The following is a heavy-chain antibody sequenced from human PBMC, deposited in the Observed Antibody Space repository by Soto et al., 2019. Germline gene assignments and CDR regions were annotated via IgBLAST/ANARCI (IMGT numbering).Heavy chain of an antibody. D-gene: IGHD2-2*01. CDR2: INPSGGST. CDR3: ARSAFVVVTAAVGFDP. J-gene: IGHJ5*02. CDR1: GYTFTSYY. Sequence: GASVKVSCKASGYTFTSYYMHWVRQAPGQGLEWMGIINPSGGSTSYAQKFQGRVTMTRDTSTSTVYMELSSLRSEDTAVYYCARSAFVVVTAAVGFDPWGQGTLVTVSS. V-gene: IGHV1-46*03.